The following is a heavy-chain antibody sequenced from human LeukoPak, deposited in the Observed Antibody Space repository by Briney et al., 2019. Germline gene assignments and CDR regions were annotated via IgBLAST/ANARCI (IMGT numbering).Heavy chain of an antibody. D-gene: IGHD3-22*01. CDR1: GFTFSSYA. CDR3: ARDRSRYYDSSGYGDY. CDR2: IKQDGSEK. Sequence: PGGSLRLSCAASGFTFSSYAMSWVRQAPGKGLEWVANIKQDGSEKYYVDSVRGRFTISRDNAKNSLYLQMNSLRAEDTAVYYCARDRSRYYDSSGYGDYWGQGTLVTVSS. J-gene: IGHJ4*02. V-gene: IGHV3-7*01.